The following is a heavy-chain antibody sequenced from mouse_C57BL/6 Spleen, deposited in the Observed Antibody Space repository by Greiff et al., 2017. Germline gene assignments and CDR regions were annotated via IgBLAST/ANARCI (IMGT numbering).Heavy chain of an antibody. V-gene: IGHV2-9-1*01. CDR2: IWTGGGT. Sequence: VKLMESGPGLVAPSQSLSITCTVSGFSLTSYAISWVRQPPGKGLEWLGVIWTGGGTNYNSALKSSRSISKDNSKSQVVLKMNSLQTYDTARYYCARDGTPYYYAMDYWGQGTSVTVSS. D-gene: IGHD1-1*01. CDR3: ARDGTPYYYAMDY. CDR1: GFSLTSYA. J-gene: IGHJ4*01.